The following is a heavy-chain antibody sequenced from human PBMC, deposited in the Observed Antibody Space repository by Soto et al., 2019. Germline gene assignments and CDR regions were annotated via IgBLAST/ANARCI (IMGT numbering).Heavy chain of an antibody. CDR2: ITPFNGNT. Sequence: SVKVSCKASGYTFTYRYLHWVRQAPGQALEWMGWITPFNGNTNYAQKFQDRVTITRDRSMSTAYMELSSLRSEDTAMYYCARSAHYGDYVWFDPWGQGTLVTVSS. CDR1: GYTFTYRY. V-gene: IGHV1-45*02. J-gene: IGHJ5*02. CDR3: ARSAHYGDYVWFDP. D-gene: IGHD4-17*01.